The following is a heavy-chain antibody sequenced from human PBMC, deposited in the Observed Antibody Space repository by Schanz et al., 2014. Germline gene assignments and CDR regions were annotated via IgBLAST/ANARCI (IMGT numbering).Heavy chain of an antibody. Sequence: QVQLQESGPGLVKPSETLSLTCTVSGDSISTSYYWGWIRQPPGKGLEWIGSVYYSGGSYYNPSPKTRATMSVDPPNNRFSLKRTSVTAADTAVYFCARHGPLAGIPLDYWGRGTLVTVS. CDR3: ARHGPLAGIPLDY. CDR1: GDSISTSYY. CDR2: VYYSGGS. D-gene: IGHD6-19*01. V-gene: IGHV4-39*01. J-gene: IGHJ4*02.